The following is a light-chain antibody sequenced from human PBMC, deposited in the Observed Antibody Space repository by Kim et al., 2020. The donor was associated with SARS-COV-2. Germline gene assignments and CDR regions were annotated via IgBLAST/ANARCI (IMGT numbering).Light chain of an antibody. CDR2: DVS. V-gene: IGLV2-11*01. CDR3: CSFAGGYVV. J-gene: IGLJ2*01. Sequence: QSALTQPRSVSGSPGQSVTISCTGTSGDVGGYNYVSWYQQHPGKAPKLIIYDVSKRPSGVPDRFSGSKSGNTASLTISGLQAEDEADYYCCSFAGGYVVFGGGTQLTVL. CDR1: SGDVGGYNY.